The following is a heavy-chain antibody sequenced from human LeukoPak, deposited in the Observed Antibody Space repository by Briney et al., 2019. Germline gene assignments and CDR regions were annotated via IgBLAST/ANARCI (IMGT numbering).Heavy chain of an antibody. V-gene: IGHV1-2*02. Sequence: ASVKVSCKASGYTFTGYYIQWARQAPGQGLEWMGWINPDNGGAEYAQKFQGRVIMAGDPSVTTAYMELSRLTSDDTAVYYCARDAFWGLFDYWGHGTLITVSS. J-gene: IGHJ4*01. CDR1: GYTFTGYY. CDR3: ARDAFWGLFDY. D-gene: IGHD3-16*01. CDR2: INPDNGGA.